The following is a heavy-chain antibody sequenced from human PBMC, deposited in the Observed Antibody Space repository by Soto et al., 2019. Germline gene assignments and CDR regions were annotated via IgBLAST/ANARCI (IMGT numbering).Heavy chain of an antibody. J-gene: IGHJ4*02. V-gene: IGHV3-23*01. CDR1: GFTLVRYG. CDR3: AKDRDYPRDYFHY. Sequence: PGGSLRLSCAASGFTLVRYGMSWGRQAPGKGLEWVSAVSPNGQGIYYADSVRGRFTISRDFSKNTVFLHMDSLRAEDTAVYYCAKDRDYPRDYFHYWGQGTLVTVSS. D-gene: IGHD3-10*01. CDR2: VSPNGQGI.